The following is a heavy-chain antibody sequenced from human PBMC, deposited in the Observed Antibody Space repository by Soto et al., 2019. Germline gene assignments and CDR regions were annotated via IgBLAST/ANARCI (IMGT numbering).Heavy chain of an antibody. CDR2: IKQDGSEK. D-gene: IGHD3-3*01. Sequence: GGSLRLSCAASGFTFSGYWMNWVRQTPGKGLEWVANIKQDGSEKYYVDSVKGRFTISRDNAKNSLYLQMNSLRAEDTAVYYCARGEFWSGYYFDYWGQGTLVTVSS. J-gene: IGHJ4*02. V-gene: IGHV3-7*01. CDR3: ARGEFWSGYYFDY. CDR1: GFTFSGYW.